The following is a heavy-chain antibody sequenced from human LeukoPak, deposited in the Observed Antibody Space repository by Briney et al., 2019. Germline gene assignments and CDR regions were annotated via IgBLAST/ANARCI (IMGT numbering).Heavy chain of an antibody. J-gene: IGHJ4*02. CDR1: GYNFPAYW. D-gene: IGHD6-13*01. Sequence: GESLKISCKASGYNFPAYWIAWVRQMPGKGLEWMGIIYPGDSDTKYNPSFQGQVTISADKSISTAYLQWSSLKASDTAMYYCACSAAGPVGWGQGTLVTVSS. V-gene: IGHV5-51*01. CDR2: IYPGDSDT. CDR3: ACSAAGPVG.